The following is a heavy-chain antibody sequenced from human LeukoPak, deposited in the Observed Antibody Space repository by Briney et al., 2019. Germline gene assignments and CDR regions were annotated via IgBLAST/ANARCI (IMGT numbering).Heavy chain of an antibody. CDR3: ARSLRRYYYDSSGSAQFDP. J-gene: IGHJ5*02. Sequence: SETLSLTCSVSGGSISSSNYYWGWIRQPPGKGLEWIGSIYYSGGTYYNPSLKSRVTISVDTSKNQFSLKLSSVTAADTAVYYCARSLRRYYYDSSGSAQFDPWGQGTLVTVSS. CDR2: IYYSGGT. V-gene: IGHV4-39*07. CDR1: GGSISSSNYY. D-gene: IGHD3-22*01.